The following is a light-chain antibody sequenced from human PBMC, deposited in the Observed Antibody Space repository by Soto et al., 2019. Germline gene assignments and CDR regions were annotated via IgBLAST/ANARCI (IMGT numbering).Light chain of an antibody. CDR1: SSDVGGYNY. CDR2: DVK. CDR3: CSYAGSYTFV. J-gene: IGLJ1*01. V-gene: IGLV2-11*01. Sequence: QSALTQPRSVSGSPRQSVTISCTGTSSDVGGYNYVSWYQQYPGKAPKVMIYDVKTRPSGVPDRFSGSKSGNTASLTISGLQAEDDADYYCCSYAGSYTFVFGTGTKLTVL.